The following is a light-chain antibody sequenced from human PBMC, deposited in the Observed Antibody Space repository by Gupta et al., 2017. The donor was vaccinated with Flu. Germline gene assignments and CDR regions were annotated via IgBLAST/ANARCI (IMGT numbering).Light chain of an antibody. V-gene: IGKV1-39*01. CDR2: AAS. Sequence: DIQMTQSPSSLSASVGDRVTITCRASQSISSYLNWYQQKPGKAPKLLIYAASSLLSGVPSTFSRTGSGTDFTLSISSLQPEDIATYYCQRWEGTPPTFDHGTKVELK. CDR1: QSISSY. J-gene: IGKJ1*01. CDR3: QRWEGTPPT.